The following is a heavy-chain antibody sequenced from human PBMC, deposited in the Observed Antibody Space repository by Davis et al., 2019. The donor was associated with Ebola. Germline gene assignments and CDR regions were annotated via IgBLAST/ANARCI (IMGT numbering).Heavy chain of an antibody. CDR2: ISDSGGST. Sequence: PGGSLRLSCAASGFSFSSYSMTWVRQAPGKGLEWVSTISDSGGSTEYADSVEGRFTISRDNSKNTVSLQMNSLRAEDTAVYYCAKQRGVGAIDYDYWGRGTVVTVSS. D-gene: IGHD1-26*01. CDR3: AKQRGVGAIDYDY. J-gene: IGHJ4*02. V-gene: IGHV3-23*01. CDR1: GFSFSSYS.